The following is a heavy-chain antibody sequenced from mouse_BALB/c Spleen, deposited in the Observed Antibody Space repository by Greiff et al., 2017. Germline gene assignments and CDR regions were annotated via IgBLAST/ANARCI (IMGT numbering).Heavy chain of an antibody. Sequence: EVQLVESGPSLVKPSQTLSLTCSVTGDSITSGYWNWIRKFPGNKLEYMGYISYSGSTYYNPSLKSRISITRDTSKNQYYLQLNSVTTEDTATYYCARFYYGYEGYFDVWGAGTTVTVSS. D-gene: IGHD1-2*01. V-gene: IGHV3-8*02. J-gene: IGHJ1*01. CDR3: ARFYYGYEGYFDV. CDR1: GDSITSGY. CDR2: ISYSGST.